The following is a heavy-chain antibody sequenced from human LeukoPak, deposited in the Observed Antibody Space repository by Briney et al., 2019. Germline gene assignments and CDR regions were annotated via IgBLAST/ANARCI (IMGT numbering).Heavy chain of an antibody. CDR3: ARARYDFWSGYSYYYYYYMDV. CDR1: GGSISSSSYY. D-gene: IGHD3-3*01. CDR2: IYYSGST. V-gene: IGHV4-39*07. Sequence: SETPPLTCTVSGGSISSSSYYWGWIRQPPGKGLEWIGGIYYSGSTYYNPSLKSRVTISVDTSKNQFSLKLSSVTAADTAVYYCARARYDFWSGYSYYYYYYMDVWGKGTTVTVSS. J-gene: IGHJ6*03.